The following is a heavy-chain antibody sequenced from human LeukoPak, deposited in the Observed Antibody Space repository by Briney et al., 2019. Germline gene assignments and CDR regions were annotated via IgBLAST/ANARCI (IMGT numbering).Heavy chain of an antibody. D-gene: IGHD3-9*01. V-gene: IGHV4-34*01. Sequence: SETLSLTCAVYGGSFSGYYWSWIRQPPGKGLEWIGSIYYSGSTYYNPSLKSRVTISVDTSKNQFSLKLSSVTAADTAVYYCARQHYDILTGYFDAFDIWGQGTTVTVSS. CDR3: ARQHYDILTGYFDAFDI. CDR1: GGSFSGYY. CDR2: IYYSGST. J-gene: IGHJ3*02.